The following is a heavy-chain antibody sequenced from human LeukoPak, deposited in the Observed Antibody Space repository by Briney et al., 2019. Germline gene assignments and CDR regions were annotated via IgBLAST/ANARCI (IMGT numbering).Heavy chain of an antibody. J-gene: IGHJ4*02. CDR2: INHSGST. CDR3: AGWSGSYVDY. D-gene: IGHD1-26*01. V-gene: IGHV4-34*01. CDR1: GGSFSGYY. Sequence: SETLSLTCAVYGGSFSGYYWSWIRQPPGKGLEWIGEINHSGSTNYNPSLKSRVTISVDTSKNQFSLKLSSVTAADTAVYYCAGWSGSYVDYWGQGTLVTVSS.